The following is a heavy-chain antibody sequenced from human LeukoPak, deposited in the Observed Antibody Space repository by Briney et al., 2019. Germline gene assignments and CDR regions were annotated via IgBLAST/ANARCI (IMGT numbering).Heavy chain of an antibody. Sequence: GGSLRLSCSASGFTFSSYAMHWVRQAPGKGLEYVSAISSNGGSTYYADSVKGRFTISRDNSKNTLYLQMNSLRAEDPAVYCCAREEGGVLVYWGQGTLVTVSS. J-gene: IGHJ4*02. D-gene: IGHD4/OR15-4a*01. V-gene: IGHV3-64*04. CDR2: ISSNGGST. CDR1: GFTFSSYA. CDR3: AREEGGVLVY.